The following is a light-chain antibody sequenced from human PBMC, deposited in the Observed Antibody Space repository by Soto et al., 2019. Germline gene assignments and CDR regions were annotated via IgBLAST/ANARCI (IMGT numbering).Light chain of an antibody. CDR1: QSVGRNY. CDR2: DAS. J-gene: IGKJ4*01. CDR3: HQYAVSPLT. Sequence: EIVLTQSPGTLSLSPGESATLSCRASQSVGRNYLAWFQHKPDQAPRLLIYDASNRATGVPDRFSGSGSGTDFTLSVTRLEPEDFAVYYCHQYAVSPLTFGGGTQ. V-gene: IGKV3-20*01.